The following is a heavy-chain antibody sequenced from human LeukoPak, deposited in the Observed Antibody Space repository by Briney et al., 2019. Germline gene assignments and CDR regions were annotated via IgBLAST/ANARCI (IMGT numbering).Heavy chain of an antibody. CDR2: ISSSGSTI. D-gene: IGHD6-13*01. Sequence: PGGSLRLSCAASGFTFSSYEMNWVRQAPGKGLEWVSYISSSGSTIYYADSVKGRFTISRDNAKNSLYLQMNSLRAEDTAVYYCARDYGAAAGIGPKGYCGMDVWGQGTTVTVSS. V-gene: IGHV3-48*03. CDR3: ARDYGAAAGIGPKGYCGMDV. J-gene: IGHJ6*02. CDR1: GFTFSSYE.